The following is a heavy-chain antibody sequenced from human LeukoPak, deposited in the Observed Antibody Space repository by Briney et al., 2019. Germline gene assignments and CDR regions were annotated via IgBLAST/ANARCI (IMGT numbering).Heavy chain of an antibody. J-gene: IGHJ6*04. CDR3: ARDKTAGVPAAMNYYYYGMDV. V-gene: IGHV3-30*04. D-gene: IGHD2-2*01. CDR2: ISYDGSNK. Sequence: GGSLRLSCAASGFTFSSYAMHWVRQAPGKGLEWAAVISYDGSNKYYADSVKGRFTISRDNSKNTLYLQMNSLRAEDTAVYYCARDKTAGVPAAMNYYYYGMDVWGKGTTVTVSS. CDR1: GFTFSSYA.